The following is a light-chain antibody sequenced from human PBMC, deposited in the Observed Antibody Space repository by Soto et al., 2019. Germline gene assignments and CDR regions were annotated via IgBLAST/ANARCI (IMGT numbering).Light chain of an antibody. Sequence: DIQVTQSPSSVSASVGDRVTITCRASQDISHYLAWYQQKPGKVPKLLIYGASSLQSGVPSRFSGSGSGTDFTLTISSLQPEDFATFYCQQAYTFPRTFGQGTKVEIQ. V-gene: IGKV1D-12*01. J-gene: IGKJ1*01. CDR1: QDISHY. CDR2: GAS. CDR3: QQAYTFPRT.